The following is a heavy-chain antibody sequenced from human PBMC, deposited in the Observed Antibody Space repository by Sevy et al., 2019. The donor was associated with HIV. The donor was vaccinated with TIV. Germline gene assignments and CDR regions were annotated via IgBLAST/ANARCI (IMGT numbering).Heavy chain of an antibody. V-gene: IGHV1-18*01. J-gene: IGHJ6*02. CDR2: ISAYNGNT. CDR1: RYTFTSYG. CDR3: ARGVPARNYYYYGMDV. Sequence: ASVKVSCKASRYTFTSYGISWVRQAPGQGLEWMGWISAYNGNTNYAQKLQGRVTMTTDTSTSTAYMELRSLRSDDTAVYYCARGVPARNYYYYGMDVWGQGTTVTVSS. D-gene: IGHD6-6*01.